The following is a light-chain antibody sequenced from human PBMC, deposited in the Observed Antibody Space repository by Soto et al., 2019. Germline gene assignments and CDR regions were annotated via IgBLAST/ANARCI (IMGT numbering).Light chain of an antibody. CDR2: EGS. Sequence: QSVLTQPASVSGSPGQSITISCTGTSSDVGSYNLVSWHQQHPGKAPKLMIYEGSKRPSGVSHRFSGSKSGNTASLTIFGLQAEDEADYYCCSYAVGSTLVFGGGTKVTVL. V-gene: IGLV2-23*01. CDR3: CSYAVGSTLV. J-gene: IGLJ2*01. CDR1: SSDVGSYNL.